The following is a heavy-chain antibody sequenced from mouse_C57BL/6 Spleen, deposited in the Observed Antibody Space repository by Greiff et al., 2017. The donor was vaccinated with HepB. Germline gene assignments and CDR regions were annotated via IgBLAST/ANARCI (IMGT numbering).Heavy chain of an antibody. CDR1: GFTFSNYW. J-gene: IGHJ3*01. D-gene: IGHD1-1*01. CDR3: TAPPFYYGSGAWFAY. Sequence: DVKLVESGGGLVQPGGSMKLSCVASGFTFSNYWMNWVRQSPEKGLEWIAQIRLKSDNYATHYAESVKGRFTISRDDYKSSVYLQMNNLRAEDTGIYYCTAPPFYYGSGAWFAYWGQGTLVTVSA. V-gene: IGHV6-3*01. CDR2: IRLKSDNYAT.